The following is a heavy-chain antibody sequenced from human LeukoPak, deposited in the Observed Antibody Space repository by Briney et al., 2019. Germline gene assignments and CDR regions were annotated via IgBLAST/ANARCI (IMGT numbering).Heavy chain of an antibody. Sequence: GGSLRLSCAASGFTFSSYSMNWVRQAPGKGLEWVSYISSSSSTIYYADSVKGRFTISRDNAKNSLYLQMNSLRAEDTAVYYCARTETFYYYYYMDVWGKGTTVTVSS. CDR2: ISSSSSTI. V-gene: IGHV3-48*01. J-gene: IGHJ6*03. CDR1: GFTFSSYS. D-gene: IGHD5-24*01. CDR3: ARTETFYYYYYMDV.